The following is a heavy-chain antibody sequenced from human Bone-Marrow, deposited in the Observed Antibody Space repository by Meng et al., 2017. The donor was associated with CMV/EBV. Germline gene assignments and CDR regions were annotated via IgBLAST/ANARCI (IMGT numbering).Heavy chain of an antibody. J-gene: IGHJ4*02. Sequence: GESLKISCAATEFNFSAYWMTWVRQAPGKGLEWVANIKEDGSEKYYVDSVRCRFTISRDNAKTSLYLQMNSLRVEDTAVYFCARGGFCSNNNCYGGFDYWGQGTLVTVSS. CDR2: IKEDGSEK. V-gene: IGHV3-7*01. CDR3: ARGGFCSNNNCYGGFDY. D-gene: IGHD2-2*01. CDR1: EFNFSAYW.